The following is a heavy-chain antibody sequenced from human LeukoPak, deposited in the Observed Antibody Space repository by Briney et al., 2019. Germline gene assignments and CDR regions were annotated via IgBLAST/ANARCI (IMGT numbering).Heavy chain of an antibody. V-gene: IGHV4-59*01. J-gene: IGHJ4*02. CDR3: ARVDTAMVTWGFDY. D-gene: IGHD5-18*01. CDR2: IYYSGST. CDR1: GGSISSYY. Sequence: SETLSLTCTVSGGSISSYYWSWIRQPPGKGLEWIGYIYYSGSTNYNPSLKSRVTISVDTSKNQFSLKLSSVTAADTAVYYCARVDTAMVTWGFDYWGQGTLVTVSS.